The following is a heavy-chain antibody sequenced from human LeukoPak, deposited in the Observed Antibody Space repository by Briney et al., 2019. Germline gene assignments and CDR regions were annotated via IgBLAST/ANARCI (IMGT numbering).Heavy chain of an antibody. J-gene: IGHJ3*02. CDR1: GGSISSYY. D-gene: IGHD2-2*01. CDR2: IYHSGST. CDR3: ARDVRFLVPAPPAAFDI. Sequence: PSETLSLTCTVSGGSISSYYWSWIRQPPGKGLEWIGYIYHSGSTYYNPSLKSRVTISVDRSKNQFSLKLSSVTAADTAVYYCARDVRFLVPAPPAAFDIWGQGTMVTVSS. V-gene: IGHV4-59*12.